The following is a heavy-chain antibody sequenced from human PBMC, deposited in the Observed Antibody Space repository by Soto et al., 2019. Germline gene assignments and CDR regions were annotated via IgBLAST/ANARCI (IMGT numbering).Heavy chain of an antibody. CDR2: ISSSSSTI. D-gene: IGHD6-19*01. CDR3: ARGPQEWIAVAQYFQH. J-gene: IGHJ1*01. V-gene: IGHV3-48*01. Sequence: PGGSLRLSCAASGFTFSSYSMNWVRQAPGKGLEWVSYISSSSSTIYYADSVKGRFTISRDNAKNSLYLQKNSLRAEDTAVYYCARGPQEWIAVAQYFQHWGQGTLVTVSS. CDR1: GFTFSSYS.